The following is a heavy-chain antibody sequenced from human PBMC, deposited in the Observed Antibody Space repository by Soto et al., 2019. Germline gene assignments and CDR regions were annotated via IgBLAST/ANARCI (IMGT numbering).Heavy chain of an antibody. CDR1: GFTFSDYY. D-gene: IGHD5-18*01. Sequence: GGSLRLSCPASGFTFSDYYMSWIRQAPGKGLEWVSYISSSSSYTNYADSVKGRFTISRDNAKNSLYLQMNSLRAADTAVYYCARRDSYGLIDYWGQGTLVTVSS. CDR2: ISSSSSYT. V-gene: IGHV3-11*06. CDR3: ARRDSYGLIDY. J-gene: IGHJ4*02.